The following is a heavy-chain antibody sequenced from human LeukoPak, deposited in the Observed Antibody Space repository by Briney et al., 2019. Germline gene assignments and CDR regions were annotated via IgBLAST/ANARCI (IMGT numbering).Heavy chain of an antibody. CDR1: GGSISSGGYS. Sequence: SQTLSLTCAVSGGSISSGGYSWSWIRQPPGKGLEWIGYIYHSGSTYYNPSLKSRVTISVDRSKNQFSLKLSSVTAADTAVYYCARASDTAMDNWGQGTLVTVSS. V-gene: IGHV4-30-2*01. CDR2: IYHSGST. J-gene: IGHJ4*02. D-gene: IGHD5-18*01. CDR3: ARASDTAMDN.